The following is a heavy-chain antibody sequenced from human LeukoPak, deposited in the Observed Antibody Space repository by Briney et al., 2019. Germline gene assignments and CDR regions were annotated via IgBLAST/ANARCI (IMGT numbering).Heavy chain of an antibody. CDR1: GGSFSGYY. V-gene: IGHV4-34*01. J-gene: IGHJ5*02. CDR2: INHRGST. D-gene: IGHD3-9*01. Sequence: SSETLSLTCAVYGGSFSGYYWSWIRQPPGKGLEWIGEINHRGSTNYNPSLKSRVTISVDTSKNRFSLKLSSVTAADTAVYYCASRHYDILTGYYGVDPWGQGTLVTVSS. CDR3: ASRHYDILTGYYGVDP.